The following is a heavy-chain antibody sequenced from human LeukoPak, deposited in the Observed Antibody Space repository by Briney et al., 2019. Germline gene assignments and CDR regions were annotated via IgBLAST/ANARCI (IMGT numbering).Heavy chain of an antibody. V-gene: IGHV4-34*01. CDR2: INHSGST. CDR1: GGSFSGYY. D-gene: IGHD6-13*01. J-gene: IGHJ4*02. Sequence: PSETLSLTCAVYGGSFSGYYWSWIRQPPGKGLEWIGEINHSGSTNYNPSLKSRVTISVDTSKNQFSLKLSSVTAADTAVYYCARHGQAIAASGGGFRYWGQGTLVTVSS. CDR3: ARHGQAIAASGGGFRY.